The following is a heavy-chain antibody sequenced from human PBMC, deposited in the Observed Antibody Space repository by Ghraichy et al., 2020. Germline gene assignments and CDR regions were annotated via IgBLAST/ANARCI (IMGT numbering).Heavy chain of an antibody. CDR1: GFTFSSYA. V-gene: IGHV3-64D*06. J-gene: IGHJ4*02. D-gene: IGHD6-13*01. Sequence: GESLNISCSASGFTFSSYAMHWVRQAPGKGLEYVSAISSNGGSTYYADSVKGRFTISRDNSKNTLYLQMSSLRAEDTAVYYCVKDVEGIAAAADYWGQGTLVTVSS. CDR2: ISSNGGST. CDR3: VKDVEGIAAAADY.